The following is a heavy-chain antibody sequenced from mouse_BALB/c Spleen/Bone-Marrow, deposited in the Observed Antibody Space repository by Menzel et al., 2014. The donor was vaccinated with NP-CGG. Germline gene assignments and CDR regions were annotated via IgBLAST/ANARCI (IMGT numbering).Heavy chain of an antibody. J-gene: IGHJ2*01. Sequence: EVQLQQSGAELVKPGASVKLSCTASGFNIKDTYMHWVKQRPEQGLEWIGRIDPANGNTKYDPKFQGKATITADTSSNTAYLQLSSLTSEDTAVYYGARDDYGGYFDYWGQGTTLTVSS. CDR2: IDPANGNT. CDR3: ARDDYGGYFDY. CDR1: GFNIKDTY. D-gene: IGHD2-4*01. V-gene: IGHV14-3*02.